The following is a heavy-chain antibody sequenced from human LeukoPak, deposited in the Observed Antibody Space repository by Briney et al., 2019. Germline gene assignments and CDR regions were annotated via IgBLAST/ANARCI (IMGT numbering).Heavy chain of an antibody. J-gene: IGHJ4*02. D-gene: IGHD3-22*01. V-gene: IGHV1-24*01. CDR3: ATFRGYDSSGYYSYYFDY. Sequence: ASVKVSCKVSGYTLTELSMHWVRQAPGKGLEWMGGFDPEDGETIYAQKFQGRVTMTEDTSTDTAYMELSSLRSEDTAVYYRATFRGYDSSGYYSYYFDYWGQGTLVNVSS. CDR2: FDPEDGET. CDR1: GYTLTELS.